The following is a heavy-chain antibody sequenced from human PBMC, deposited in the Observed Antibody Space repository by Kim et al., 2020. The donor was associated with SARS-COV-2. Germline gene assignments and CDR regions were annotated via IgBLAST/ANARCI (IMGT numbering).Heavy chain of an antibody. CDR3: ARSALPAAHEVDAFDI. D-gene: IGHD2-2*01. J-gene: IGHJ3*02. V-gene: IGHV5-10-1*01. Sequence: GESLKISCKGSGYSFTSYWISWVRQMPGKGLEWMGRIDPSDSYTNYSPSFQGHVTISADKSISTAYLQWSSLKASDTAMYYCARSALPAAHEVDAFDIWGQGTMVTVSS. CDR1: GYSFTSYW. CDR2: IDPSDSYT.